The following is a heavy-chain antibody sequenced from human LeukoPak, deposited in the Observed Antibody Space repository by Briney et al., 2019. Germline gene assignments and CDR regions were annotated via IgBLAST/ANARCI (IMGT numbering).Heavy chain of an antibody. CDR1: GYTFTSYG. J-gene: IGHJ4*02. CDR2: ISAYNGNT. D-gene: IGHD6-6*01. CDR3: ARLRAIAARPFTGFDY. Sequence: ASVKVSCKASGYTFTSYGISWVRQAPGQGLEWRGWISAYNGNTNYAQKLQGRVTMTTDTSTSTAYMELRSLRSDDTAVYYCARLRAIAARPFTGFDYWGQGTLVTVSS. V-gene: IGHV1-18*01.